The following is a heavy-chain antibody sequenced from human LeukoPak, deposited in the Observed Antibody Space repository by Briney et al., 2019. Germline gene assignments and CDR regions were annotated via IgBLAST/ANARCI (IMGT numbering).Heavy chain of an antibody. J-gene: IGHJ5*02. Sequence: GESLKISCKGSGYIFTNYWIGWVRQMPGKGLEWMGIIFPGDSDTRYSPSFQGQVTISADKSVSTAYLQWSSLKASDTAMYYCARLNYYDSSGYIDPWGQGTLVTVSS. D-gene: IGHD3-22*01. CDR3: ARLNYYDSSGYIDP. V-gene: IGHV5-51*01. CDR1: GYIFTNYW. CDR2: IFPGDSDT.